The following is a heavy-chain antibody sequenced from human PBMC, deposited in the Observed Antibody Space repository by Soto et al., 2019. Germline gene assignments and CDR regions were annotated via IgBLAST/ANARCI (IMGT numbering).Heavy chain of an antibody. CDR2: IKSKADGGTT. D-gene: IGHD4-17*01. CDR3: TSLYYGH. CDR1: ESTFANAW. V-gene: IGHV3-15*01. Sequence: GGSLRLSCAASESTFANAWISWVRQAPGKGLEWVGRIKSKADGGTTDYAAPVKGRFTISRDESQNTLYLQMNSLKTEDTAVYYCTSLYYGHWGQGTLVTVSS. J-gene: IGHJ4*02.